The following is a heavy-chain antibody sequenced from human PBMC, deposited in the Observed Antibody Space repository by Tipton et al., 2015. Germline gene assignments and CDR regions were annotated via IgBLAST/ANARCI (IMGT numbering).Heavy chain of an antibody. Sequence: QSGAEVKTAGESLKISCKGSGYSFATYWIGWVRQMPGKGLEWMGVFYPDDSDTRYRPSFQGQVTISADKSVSTAYLQWNSLKASGTAMYYRARLGLAASWWVDYWGQGTLVTVSS. CDR3: ARLGLAASWWVDY. CDR2: FYPDDSDT. V-gene: IGHV5-51*01. CDR1: GYSFATYW. D-gene: IGHD2-8*02. J-gene: IGHJ4*02.